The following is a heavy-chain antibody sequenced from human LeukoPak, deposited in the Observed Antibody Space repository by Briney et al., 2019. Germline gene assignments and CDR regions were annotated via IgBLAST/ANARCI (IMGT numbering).Heavy chain of an antibody. V-gene: IGHV3-64*01. D-gene: IGHD1-26*01. CDR3: ARELYSVNPHDGFVI. CDR2: ITANGGST. Sequence: GGSLRLSCTASGFTFTSHSMHWVRQAPGKGLEYVSSITANGGSTNYVNSVRGRFTISRDNSKKTLYLQIGSLRAEDMAVYYCARELYSVNPHDGFVIWGQGAMVTVSS. CDR1: GFTFTSHS. J-gene: IGHJ3*02.